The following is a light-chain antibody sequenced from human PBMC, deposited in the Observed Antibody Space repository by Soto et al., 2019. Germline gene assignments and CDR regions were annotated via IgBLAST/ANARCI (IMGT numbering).Light chain of an antibody. Sequence: EIVLTQSPATLSLSPGERATLSCRASQSVSSYLAWYQQKPGQAPRLLIYDASNRATGIPARFSGSGSGTDFTLTISSLEPEDFAVYYCQLRSNLPWTFGQETKVEIK. CDR3: QLRSNLPWT. CDR1: QSVSSY. CDR2: DAS. V-gene: IGKV3-11*01. J-gene: IGKJ1*01.